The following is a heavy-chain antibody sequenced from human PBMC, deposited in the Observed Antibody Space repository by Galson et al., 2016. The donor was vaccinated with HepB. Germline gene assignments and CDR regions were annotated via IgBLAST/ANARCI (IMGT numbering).Heavy chain of an antibody. V-gene: IGHV4-4*02. CDR2: IYHSGST. CDR3: ARSYKARLVRWSEYYYYMDV. Sequence: SETLSLTCAVSGGSISSSNWWSWVRQPPGKGLEWIGEIYHSGSTNYNPSLKSRVTISVDKSKNQFSLKLSSVTAADTAVYYCARSYKARLVRWSEYYYYMDVWGKGTTVAVSS. CDR1: GGSISSSNW. D-gene: IGHD6-6*01. J-gene: IGHJ6*03.